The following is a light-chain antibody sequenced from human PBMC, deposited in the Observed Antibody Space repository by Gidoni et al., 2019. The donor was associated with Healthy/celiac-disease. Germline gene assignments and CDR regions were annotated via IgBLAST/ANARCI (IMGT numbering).Light chain of an antibody. CDR3: NSRDSSGNLYVV. CDR1: SLRSYY. CDR2: GKN. J-gene: IGLJ2*01. Sequence: SSELTQDPAVSVALGQTVRITCQGDSLRSYYASWYQQKPGQAPVLVIYGKNNRPSGIPDRFSGSSSGNTASLTITGAQAEDEADYYRNSRDSSGNLYVVFGGGTKLTVL. V-gene: IGLV3-19*01.